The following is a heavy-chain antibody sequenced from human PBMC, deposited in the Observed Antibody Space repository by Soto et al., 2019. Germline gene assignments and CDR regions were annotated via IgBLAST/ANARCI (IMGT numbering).Heavy chain of an antibody. J-gene: IGHJ4*02. CDR2: ISGSGGST. CDR3: ATPDGPYFDWLFPQPPTISFDY. D-gene: IGHD3-9*01. V-gene: IGHV3-23*01. Sequence: EVQLLESGGGLVQPGGSLRLSCAASGFTFSSYAMSWVRQAPGKGLEWVSAISGSGGSTYYADSVKGRFTISRDNAKNTLYMKMNSLRAEDKAVYYCATPDGPYFDWLFPQPPTISFDYWGQGTLVTVSS. CDR1: GFTFSSYA.